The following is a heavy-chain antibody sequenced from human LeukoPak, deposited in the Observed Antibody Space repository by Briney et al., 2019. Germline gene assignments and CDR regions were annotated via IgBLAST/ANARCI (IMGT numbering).Heavy chain of an antibody. J-gene: IGHJ4*02. V-gene: IGHV4-59*12. Sequence: SETLSLTCTVSGGSISSYYWSWIRQPPGKGLEWIGYIYYSGSTYYNPSLKSRVTISVDTSKNQFSLKLSSVTAADTAVYYCARVRYSSSWSSKKYYFDYWGQGTLVTVSS. D-gene: IGHD6-13*01. CDR2: IYYSGST. CDR3: ARVRYSSSWSSKKYYFDY. CDR1: GGSISSYY.